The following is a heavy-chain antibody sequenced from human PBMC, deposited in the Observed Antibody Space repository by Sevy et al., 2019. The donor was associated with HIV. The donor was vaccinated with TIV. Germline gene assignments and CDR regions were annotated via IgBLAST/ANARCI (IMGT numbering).Heavy chain of an antibody. CDR1: GFTVSSNY. CDR2: IYSGGST. Sequence: GGSLRLSCVASGFTVSSNYMSWVRQAPGKGLEWVSVIYSGGSTYYADSVKGRFTISRDNSKNTLYLQMNSLRAEDTAVYYCASSHYYDRFDYWGQGTLVTVSS. D-gene: IGHD3-22*01. V-gene: IGHV3-53*01. CDR3: ASSHYYDRFDY. J-gene: IGHJ4*02.